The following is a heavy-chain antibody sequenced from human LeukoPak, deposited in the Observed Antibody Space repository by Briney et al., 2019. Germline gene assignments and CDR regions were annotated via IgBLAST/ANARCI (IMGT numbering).Heavy chain of an antibody. J-gene: IGHJ6*02. CDR1: GFTFSSYS. V-gene: IGHV3-21*01. D-gene: IGHD3-16*01. CDR2: ISSSSSYI. CDR3: ASPVAQAYVWGSYGQAYGMDV. Sequence: GGSLRLSCAASGFTFSSYSMNWVRQAPGKGLEWVSSISSSSSYIYYADSVKGRFTISRDNSKNTLYLQMNSLRAEDTAVYYCASPVAQAYVWGSYGQAYGMDVWGQGTTVTVSS.